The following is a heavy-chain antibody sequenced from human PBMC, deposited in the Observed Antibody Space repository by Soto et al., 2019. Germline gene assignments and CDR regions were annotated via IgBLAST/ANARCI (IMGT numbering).Heavy chain of an antibody. CDR1: GGSISSYY. CDR3: ARLAPRGDGGGYYYYYGMDV. J-gene: IGHJ6*02. CDR2: IYYSGST. Sequence: PSETLSLTCTVSGGSISSYYWSWIRQPPGKGLEWIGYIYYSGSTNYNPSLKSRVTISVDTPKNQFSLKLSSVTAADTAVYYCARLAPRGDGGGYYYYYGMDVWGQGTTVTVSS. V-gene: IGHV4-59*01. D-gene: IGHD3-10*01.